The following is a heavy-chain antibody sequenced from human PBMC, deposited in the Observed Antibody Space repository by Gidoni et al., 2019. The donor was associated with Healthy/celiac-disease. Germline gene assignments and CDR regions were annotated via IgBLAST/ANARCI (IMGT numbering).Heavy chain of an antibody. CDR1: GYTFTGYY. CDR3: ARGGDRTQIQLWLGGFDY. V-gene: IGHV1-2*02. D-gene: IGHD5-18*01. J-gene: IGHJ4*02. CDR2: INPNSGGT. Sequence: QVQLVQSGAEVKKPGASVKVSCKASGYTFTGYYLHWVRQAPGQGLAWMGWINPNSGGTNDAQKFQGRVTMTRDTSISTAYMELSRLRSDDTAVYYCARGGDRTQIQLWLGGFDYWGQGTLVTVSS.